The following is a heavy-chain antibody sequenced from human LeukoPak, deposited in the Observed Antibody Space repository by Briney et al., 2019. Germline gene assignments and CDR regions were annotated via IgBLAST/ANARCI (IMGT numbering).Heavy chain of an antibody. Sequence: PGASLRLSCAASGFIFSNYAMSWARQAPGKGLEWDSAIVGSGANTYYADSVKGRFTISRDNPRNTLYLQMNSLRAEDTAVYYCAKWGDYDVLTGYYDPDNWGQGTLVTVSS. CDR3: AKWGDYDVLTGYYDPDN. V-gene: IGHV3-23*01. CDR2: IVGSGANT. D-gene: IGHD3-9*01. CDR1: GFIFSNYA. J-gene: IGHJ4*02.